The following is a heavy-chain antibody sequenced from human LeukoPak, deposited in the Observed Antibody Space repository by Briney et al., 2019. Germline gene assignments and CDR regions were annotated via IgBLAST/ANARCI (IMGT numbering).Heavy chain of an antibody. J-gene: IGHJ4*02. CDR3: AKGGEYI. Sequence: GGSLRLSCTASGFSISRYTMSWVRQAPGKGLEWVSSISGSDGDTFHADSVKGRLTISRDNSKNTVYLQMNSLRGEDTAVYYCAKGGEYIGGQGTLVTVPS. CDR1: GFSISRYT. V-gene: IGHV3-23*01. CDR2: ISGSDGDT. D-gene: IGHD1-1*01.